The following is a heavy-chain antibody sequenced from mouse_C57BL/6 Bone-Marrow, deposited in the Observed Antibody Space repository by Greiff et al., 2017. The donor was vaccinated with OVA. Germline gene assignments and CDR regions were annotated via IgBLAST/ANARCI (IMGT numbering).Heavy chain of an antibody. J-gene: IGHJ3*01. V-gene: IGHV1-59*01. CDR2: IDPSDSYT. Sequence: QVQLQQPGAELVRPGTSVKLSCKASGYTFTSYWMHWVKQRPGQGLEWIGVIDPSDSYTNYNQKFKGKATLTVDTSSSTAYMQLSSLTSEDSAVYDCAPIYYDYEAWFAYWGQGTLVTVSA. CDR1: GYTFTSYW. D-gene: IGHD2-4*01. CDR3: APIYYDYEAWFAY.